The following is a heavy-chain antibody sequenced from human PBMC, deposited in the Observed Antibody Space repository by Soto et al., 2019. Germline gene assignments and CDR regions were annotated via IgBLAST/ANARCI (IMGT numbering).Heavy chain of an antibody. CDR3: ARQMRYCSASDCYSGSFQH. J-gene: IGHJ1*01. CDR2: THYRSKWYS. D-gene: IGHD2-15*01. Sequence: SQTLSLTCAISGDSVSSNSAAWNWIRQSPSRGLEWLGRTHYRSKWYSDYAVSVKSRITIRPDTSKNQFSLQLNSVTPEDTAVYYCARQMRYCSASDCYSGSFQHWGQGTLVTVSS. CDR1: GDSVSSNSAA. V-gene: IGHV6-1*01.